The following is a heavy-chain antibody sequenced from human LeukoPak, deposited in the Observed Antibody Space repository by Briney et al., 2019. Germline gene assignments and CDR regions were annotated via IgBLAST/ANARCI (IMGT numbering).Heavy chain of an antibody. J-gene: IGHJ6*03. V-gene: IGHV4-61*02. CDR1: GGSMSSGRYY. Sequence: SETLSLTCTVSGGSMSSGRYYRSWIRQPAGKGLEWIGRISSSGGTNYNPSFKSRVTISADSSKNQFSLKLNSLTAADTAVYYCARDQSTPNTGYMDVWGKGTTVTVSS. CDR2: ISSSGGT. CDR3: ARDQSTPNTGYMDV. D-gene: IGHD2-8*02.